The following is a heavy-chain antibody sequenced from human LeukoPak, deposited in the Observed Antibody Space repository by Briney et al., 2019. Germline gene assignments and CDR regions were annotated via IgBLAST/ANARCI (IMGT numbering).Heavy chain of an antibody. D-gene: IGHD3-22*01. V-gene: IGHV1-18*01. Sequence: ASVKVSCKASGYTFTSYGISWVRPAPGQGLEWMGWISAYNGNTNYAQKLQGRVTMTTDTSTSTAYMELRSLRSDDTAVYYCARSNLSYDSSGYPDAFDIWGQGTMVTVSS. CDR1: GYTFTSYG. J-gene: IGHJ3*02. CDR3: ARSNLSYDSSGYPDAFDI. CDR2: ISAYNGNT.